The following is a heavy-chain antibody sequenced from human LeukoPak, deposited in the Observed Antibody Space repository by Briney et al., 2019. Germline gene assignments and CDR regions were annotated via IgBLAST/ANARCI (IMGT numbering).Heavy chain of an antibody. D-gene: IGHD3-22*01. V-gene: IGHV3-30*18. CDR3: AKVGDSSGYQGAFDY. CDR2: ISYDGSNK. J-gene: IGHJ4*02. CDR1: GFTFSSYG. Sequence: GGSLRLSCAASGFTFSSYGMHWVRQAPGKGLEWVAVISYDGSNKYYADSVKGRFTISRDNSKNTLYLQMNSLRAEDTAVYYCAKVGDSSGYQGAFDYWGQGTLVTVSS.